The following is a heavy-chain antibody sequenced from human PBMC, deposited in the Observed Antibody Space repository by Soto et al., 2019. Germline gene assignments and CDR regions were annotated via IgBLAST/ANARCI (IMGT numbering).Heavy chain of an antibody. J-gene: IGHJ4*02. D-gene: IGHD2-21*01. CDR2: IKSKADGGTT. Sequence: EVQLVESGAGLVKPGGSLRLSCAASGFTFSNAWMSWVRQAPGKGLEWVGRIKSKADGGTTYYAAPVKGRFTISRDDSKTPLYLQMNSLKTEDTAVYYWTTVYSNSEHFFDHWGQGTLVSVSS. V-gene: IGHV3-15*01. CDR3: TTVYSNSEHFFDH. CDR1: GFTFSNAW.